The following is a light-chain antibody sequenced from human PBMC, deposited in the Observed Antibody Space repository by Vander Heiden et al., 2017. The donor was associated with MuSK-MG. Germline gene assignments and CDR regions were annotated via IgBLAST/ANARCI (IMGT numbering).Light chain of an antibody. CDR2: EVS. CDR3: TSYASSNNVV. V-gene: IGLV2-8*01. J-gene: IGLJ1*01. CDR1: SSDVGGYNY. Sequence: QSALTQPPSASGSPGPSVTISCTGTSSDVGGYNYVSWYQQHPGKAPKLMIYEVSKRPSGVPDRFSASKSGTTASPTASGLQAEDEAYYYCTSYASSNNVVFGTGTKLTVL.